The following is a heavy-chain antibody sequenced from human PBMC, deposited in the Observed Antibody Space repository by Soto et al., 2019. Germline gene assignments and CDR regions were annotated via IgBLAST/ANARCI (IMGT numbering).Heavy chain of an antibody. CDR1: GYTFTGYY. Sequence: GASVKVSCKASGYTFTGYYMHWVRQAPGQGLEWMGIINPSGGSTSYAQKFQGRVTMTRDTSTSTVYMELSSLRSEDTAVYYCARHAPVGSSYGRFDYWGQVTMITFCS. D-gene: IGHD5-18*01. J-gene: IGHJ4*02. V-gene: IGHV1-46*01. CDR2: INPSGGST. CDR3: ARHAPVGSSYGRFDY.